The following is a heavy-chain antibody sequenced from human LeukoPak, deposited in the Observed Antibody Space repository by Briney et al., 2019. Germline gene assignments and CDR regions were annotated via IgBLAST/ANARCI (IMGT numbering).Heavy chain of an antibody. Sequence: GASVKVSCKASGGTFSSYAISWVRQAPGQGLEWMGGIIPIFGTANYAQKFQGRVTITADESTSTAYMELSSLRSEDTAVYYCARRSLAAATSLYFDYWGQGTLVTVSS. CDR3: ARRSLAAATSLYFDY. V-gene: IGHV1-69*13. CDR2: IIPIFGTA. CDR1: GGTFSSYA. D-gene: IGHD6-13*01. J-gene: IGHJ4*02.